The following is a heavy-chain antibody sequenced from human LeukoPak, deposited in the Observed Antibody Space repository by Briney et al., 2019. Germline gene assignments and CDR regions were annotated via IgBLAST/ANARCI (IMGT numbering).Heavy chain of an antibody. CDR3: ARDPDYGGNGRLGFEY. CDR1: GITFSSYE. D-gene: IGHD4-23*01. J-gene: IGHJ4*02. V-gene: IGHV3-48*03. CDR2: ISNSGSTV. Sequence: PGGSLRLSCAASGITFSSYEMNWVRRAPGKGLEWVSYISNSGSTVYYADSVKGRFTISRDNSNNTLYLPMNSLRADDTAVYYCARDPDYGGNGRLGFEYWGQGTLVTVSS.